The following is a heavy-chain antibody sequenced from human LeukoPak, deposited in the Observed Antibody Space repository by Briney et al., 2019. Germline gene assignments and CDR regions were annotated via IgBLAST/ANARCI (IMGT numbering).Heavy chain of an antibody. CDR2: ISSSSSTI. CDR3: ASDSGTYYDILTGPDAFDI. CDR1: GFTFSSDS. V-gene: IGHV3-48*01. J-gene: IGHJ3*02. D-gene: IGHD3-9*01. Sequence: PGGSLRLSCAASGFTFSSDSMNWVRQAPGKGLEWVSYISSSSSTIYYADSVKGRFTISRDNAKNSLYLQMNSLGAEDTAVYYCASDSGTYYDILTGPDAFDIWGQGTMVTVSS.